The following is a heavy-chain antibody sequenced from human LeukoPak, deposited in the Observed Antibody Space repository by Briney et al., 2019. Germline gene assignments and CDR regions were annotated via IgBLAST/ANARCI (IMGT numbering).Heavy chain of an antibody. V-gene: IGHV3-7*01. CDR2: IKQDGSEK. D-gene: IGHD3-22*01. Sequence: GGSLRLSRAASGFTFSSYWMSWVRQAPGKGLEWVANIKQDGSEKYYVDSAKGRFTIPRDNAKNSLYLQMNSLRAEDTAVYYCARDRLLNYYDSYGYWGQGTLVTVSS. CDR3: ARDRLLNYYDSYGY. CDR1: GFTFSSYW. J-gene: IGHJ4*02.